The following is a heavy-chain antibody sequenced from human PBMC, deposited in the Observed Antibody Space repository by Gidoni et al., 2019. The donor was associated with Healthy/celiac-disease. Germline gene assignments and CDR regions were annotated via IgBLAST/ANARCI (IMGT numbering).Heavy chain of an antibody. CDR1: GGTFTSYA. CDR2: IIPIFGTA. V-gene: IGHV1-69*01. Sequence: QVPLVQSGAEVKKPGSSVKVSCNASGGTFTSYAISWVRQAPGQGLEWMGGIIPIFGTANYAQKFQGRVTITADESTSTAYMELSSLRSEDTAVYYCARANVGMDVWGQGTTVTVSS. CDR3: ARANVGMDV. J-gene: IGHJ6*02.